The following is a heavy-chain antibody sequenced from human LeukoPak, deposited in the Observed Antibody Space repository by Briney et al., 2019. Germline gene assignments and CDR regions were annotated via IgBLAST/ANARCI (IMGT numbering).Heavy chain of an antibody. CDR3: ARGPLIAIAGVQSTDLLYFEF. V-gene: IGHV1-2*02. D-gene: IGHD6-13*01. CDR2: INPYSGAA. CDR1: GYTFSGYY. Sequence: GASVKVSCKASGYTFSGYYMYWMRQAPGQGLEWMGWINPYSGAAYFAQKFQGRVTMTSDTSISTAYMELSGLRSDDTAVYYCARGPLIAIAGVQSTDLLYFEFWGQGTLVTVSA. J-gene: IGHJ4*02.